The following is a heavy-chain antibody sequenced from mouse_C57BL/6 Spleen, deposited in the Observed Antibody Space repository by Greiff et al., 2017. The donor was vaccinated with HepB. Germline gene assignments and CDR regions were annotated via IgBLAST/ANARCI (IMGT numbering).Heavy chain of an antibody. CDR1: GYTFTSYT. V-gene: IGHV1-4*01. Sequence: QVQLKESGAELARPGASVKMSCKASGYTFTSYTMHWVKQRPGQGLEWIGYINPSSGYTKYNQKFKDKATLTADKSSSTAYMQLSSLTSEDSAVYYCARSEDNNSCFAYWGQGTLVTVSA. D-gene: IGHD2-5*01. CDR3: ARSEDNNSCFAY. J-gene: IGHJ3*01. CDR2: INPSSGYT.